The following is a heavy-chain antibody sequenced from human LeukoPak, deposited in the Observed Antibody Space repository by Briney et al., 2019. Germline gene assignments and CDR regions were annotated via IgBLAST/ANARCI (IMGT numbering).Heavy chain of an antibody. CDR3: ARFYGSGSNNFDY. Sequence: WIRQPPGKGLEWVSGINWNGGSTGYADSVKGRFTISRDNAKNSLYLQMNSLRAEDTALYYCARFYGSGSNNFDYWGQGTLVTVS. D-gene: IGHD3-10*01. J-gene: IGHJ4*02. V-gene: IGHV3-20*03. CDR2: INWNGGST.